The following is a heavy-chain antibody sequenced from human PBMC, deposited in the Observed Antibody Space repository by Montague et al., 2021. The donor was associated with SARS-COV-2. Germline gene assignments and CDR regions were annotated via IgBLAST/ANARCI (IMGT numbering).Heavy chain of an antibody. CDR3: ARDQQLAVDY. Sequence: SLRLSCAASGFTFSSYAMHWVRQVPCKGLEWVAVISYDGSNKYYADSVKGRFTISRDNSKNTLYLQMNSLRAEDTAVYYCARDQQLAVDYWGQGTLVTVSS. CDR1: GFTFSSYA. CDR2: ISYDGSNK. V-gene: IGHV3-30-3*01. D-gene: IGHD6-13*01. J-gene: IGHJ4*02.